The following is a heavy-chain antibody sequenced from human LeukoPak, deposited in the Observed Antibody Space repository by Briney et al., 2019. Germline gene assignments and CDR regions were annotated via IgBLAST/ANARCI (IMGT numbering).Heavy chain of an antibody. CDR1: GGSISSGGYS. CDR2: IYHSGST. D-gene: IGHD4-17*01. V-gene: IGHV4-30-2*01. J-gene: IGHJ4*02. Sequence: PSETLSLTCAVSGGSISSGGYSWSWIRRPPGKGLEWIGYIYHSGSTYYNPSLKSRVTISVDRSKNKFSLKLSSVTAADTAVYYCASTVTTYYFDYWGQGTLVTVSS. CDR3: ASTVTTYYFDY.